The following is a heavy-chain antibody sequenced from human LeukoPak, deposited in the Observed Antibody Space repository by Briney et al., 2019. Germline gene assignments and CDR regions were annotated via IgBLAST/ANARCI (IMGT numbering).Heavy chain of an antibody. J-gene: IGHJ5*02. CDR1: GYTFTGYY. Sequence: ASVKVSCKASGYTFTGYYMHWVRQAPGQGLEWMGWINPNSGGTNYAQEFQGRVTMTRDTSISTAYMELSRLRSDDTAVYYCARGFGDYDFWSGNNWFDPWGQGTLVTVSS. CDR2: INPNSGGT. CDR3: ARGFGDYDFWSGNNWFDP. V-gene: IGHV1-2*02. D-gene: IGHD3-3*01.